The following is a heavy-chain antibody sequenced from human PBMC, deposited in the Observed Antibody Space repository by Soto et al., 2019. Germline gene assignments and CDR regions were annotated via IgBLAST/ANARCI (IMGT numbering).Heavy chain of an antibody. D-gene: IGHD3-3*01. J-gene: IGHJ6*03. Sequence: EASVKVSCKASGYTFTNYYMHWVRQAPGQGLEWMGRISAYNGNTNYAQKLQDRVTMTTDTSTSTAYMELRSLRSDDTAVYYCAITIFGVDTRYYYYYMDVWGKGTTVTVSS. V-gene: IGHV1-18*04. CDR1: GYTFTNYY. CDR3: AITIFGVDTRYYYYYMDV. CDR2: ISAYNGNT.